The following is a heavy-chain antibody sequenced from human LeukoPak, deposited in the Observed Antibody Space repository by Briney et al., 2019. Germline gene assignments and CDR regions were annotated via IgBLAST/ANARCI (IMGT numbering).Heavy chain of an antibody. Sequence: GGSLRLSCAASGFTFSSYGMHWVRQAPGKGLEWVAVISYDGSNKYYADSVKGRFTISRDNSKNTLYLQMNSLRAEDTAVYYCARDLLTHSSSWYIFEYYYYGMDVWGQGTTVTVSS. J-gene: IGHJ6*02. D-gene: IGHD6-13*01. CDR1: GFTFSSYG. V-gene: IGHV3-30*03. CDR3: ARDLLTHSSSWYIFEYYYYGMDV. CDR2: ISYDGSNK.